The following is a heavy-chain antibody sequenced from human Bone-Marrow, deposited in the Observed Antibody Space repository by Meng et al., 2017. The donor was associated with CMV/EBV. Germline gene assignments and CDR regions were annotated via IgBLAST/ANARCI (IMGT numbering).Heavy chain of an antibody. D-gene: IGHD3-10*01. Sequence: QITLKESGPTLVKPTQTLTLTCTFSGFSLSTSGVGVGWIRQPPGKALEWLALIYWDDDKRYSPSLKSRLTITKDTSKNQVVLTMTSMDPVDTATYYCAHRLRVRGVMGFDYWGQGTLVTVSS. CDR1: GFSLSTSGVG. J-gene: IGHJ4*02. CDR2: IYWDDDK. V-gene: IGHV2-5*02. CDR3: AHRLRVRGVMGFDY.